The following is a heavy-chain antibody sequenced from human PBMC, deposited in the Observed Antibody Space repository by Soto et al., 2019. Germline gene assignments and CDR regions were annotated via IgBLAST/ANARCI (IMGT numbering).Heavy chain of an antibody. J-gene: IGHJ4*02. V-gene: IGHV3-33*01. Sequence: QVQLVESGGGVVQPGWSLRLSCAASGFTFSSYGMHWVRQAPGKGLAWVAGIWYDGSNQYYADSVKGRFTISRDNSKNTLYRQMNSERAEYSGVYDGAGGPRAMSCIDYWGQGTLVTVSS. CDR3: AGGPRAMSCIDY. D-gene: IGHD2-2*01. CDR1: GFTFSSYG. CDR2: IWYDGSNQ.